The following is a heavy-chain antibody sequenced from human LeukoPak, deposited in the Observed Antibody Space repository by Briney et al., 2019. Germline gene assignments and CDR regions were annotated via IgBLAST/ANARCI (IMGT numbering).Heavy chain of an antibody. CDR2: IIPIFGTA. Sequence: GASVKVSCKASGGTFSSYAISWVRQAPGQGLEWMGGIIPIFGTANYAQKFQGRVTITADESTSTAYMELSSLRSEDTAVYYCARTSIAAAGTGYYYGMDVWGQGTTVTVSS. CDR1: GGTFSSYA. D-gene: IGHD6-13*01. J-gene: IGHJ6*02. CDR3: ARTSIAAAGTGYYYGMDV. V-gene: IGHV1-69*13.